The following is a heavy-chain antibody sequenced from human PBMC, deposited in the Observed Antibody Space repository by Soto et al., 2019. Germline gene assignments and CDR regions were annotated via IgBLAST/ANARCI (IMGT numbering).Heavy chain of an antibody. Sequence: QVQLVQSGAEVRKPGASVKVSCKASGFPFTSLDITWVRQAPGQGLEWVGYMTPSGYIGFAQKFRGRVSMTRDASTSTGSMELSSLRSEDTAVYYCARYQEAAAFNVWGEGTLVTVSS. CDR1: GFPFTSLD. D-gene: IGHD6-25*01. J-gene: IGHJ4*02. CDR2: MTPSGYI. V-gene: IGHV1-8*01. CDR3: ARYQEAAAFNV.